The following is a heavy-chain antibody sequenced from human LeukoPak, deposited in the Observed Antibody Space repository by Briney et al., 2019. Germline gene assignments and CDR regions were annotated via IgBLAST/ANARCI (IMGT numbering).Heavy chain of an antibody. V-gene: IGHV1-18*01. D-gene: IGHD2-21*02. CDR2: ISAYDGNT. CDR3: ARTMAGCDSLDYYFDY. CDR1: GYTFTSYG. Sequence: ASVKVSCKASGYTFTSYGISWVRQAPGQGLEWMGWISAYDGNTNYAQKLQGRVTMTTDTSTSTAYMELRSLRSDDTAVYYCARTMAGCDSLDYYFDYWGQGTLVTVSS. J-gene: IGHJ4*02.